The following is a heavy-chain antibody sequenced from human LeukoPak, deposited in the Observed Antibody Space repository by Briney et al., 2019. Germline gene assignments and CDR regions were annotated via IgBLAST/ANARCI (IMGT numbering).Heavy chain of an antibody. V-gene: IGHV3-23*01. Sequence: GGSLRLSCAASGFTFSTYAMSWVRQAPRRGLEWVSSIIDSGGATYYADSVKGRFTISRDNSKNTLYLQMNSLRAEDTAVYYCAKDHGGELLHFLDYWGQGTLVTVSS. D-gene: IGHD1-26*01. CDR3: AKDHGGELLHFLDY. J-gene: IGHJ4*02. CDR2: IIDSGGAT. CDR1: GFTFSTYA.